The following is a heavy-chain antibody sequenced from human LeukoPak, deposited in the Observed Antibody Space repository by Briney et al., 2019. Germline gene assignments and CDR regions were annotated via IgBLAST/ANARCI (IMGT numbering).Heavy chain of an antibody. J-gene: IGHJ4*02. Sequence: PSETLSLTCAVYGGSFSGYYWNWIRQHPGKGLEWIAYIFYGGTTYYNPSLKSRLSISVDTKNQFSLKLSSVTAADTAVYYCARDSSGYFAFDSWGQGTLVTVSS. CDR1: GGSFSGYY. CDR3: ARDSSGYFAFDS. V-gene: IGHV4-31*11. D-gene: IGHD3-22*01. CDR2: IFYGGTT.